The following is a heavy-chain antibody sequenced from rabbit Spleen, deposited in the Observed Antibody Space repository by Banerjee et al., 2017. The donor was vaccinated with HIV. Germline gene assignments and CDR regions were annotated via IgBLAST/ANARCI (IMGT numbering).Heavy chain of an antibody. J-gene: IGHJ4*01. Sequence: QSLEESGGGLVKPGASLTLTCKASGFSFSSGYWMSWVRQAPGKGLEWIGYIDPVFGSAYYASWVNGRFSISRENTQNTVSLQLNSLTAADTATYFCARGGGLWGPGTLVTVS. CDR2: IDPVFGSA. CDR3: ARGGGL. CDR1: GFSFSSGYW. V-gene: IGHV1S40*01.